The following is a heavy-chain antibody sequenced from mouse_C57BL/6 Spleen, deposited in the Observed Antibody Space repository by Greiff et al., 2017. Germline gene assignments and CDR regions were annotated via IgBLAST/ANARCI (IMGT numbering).Heavy chain of an antibody. D-gene: IGHD2-5*01. CDR2: ISNGGGST. CDR3: ARHENSNYGAWFAY. V-gene: IGHV5-12*01. J-gene: IGHJ3*01. CDR1: GFTFSDYY. Sequence: EVQVVESGGGLVQPGGSLKLSCAASGFTFSDYYMYWVRQTPEKRLEWVAYISNGGGSTYYPDTVKGRFTISRDNAKNTLYLQMSRLKSEDTAMYYCARHENSNYGAWFAYWGQGTLVTVSA.